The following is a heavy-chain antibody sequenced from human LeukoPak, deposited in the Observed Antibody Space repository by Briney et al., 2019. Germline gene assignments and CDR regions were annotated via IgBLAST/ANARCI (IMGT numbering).Heavy chain of an antibody. CDR2: IYYSGST. Sequence: PSETLSLTCTVSGDSVSSGTYYWSWIRQPPGKGLEWIGYIYYSGSTNHNPSLKSRVTLSVDTSKNQFSLKLSSVTAADTAVYYRARGTDKGYCSSTNCLNWFDPWGQGTLVTVSS. V-gene: IGHV4-61*01. CDR1: GDSVSSGTYY. D-gene: IGHD2-2*01. CDR3: ARGTDKGYCSSTNCLNWFDP. J-gene: IGHJ5*02.